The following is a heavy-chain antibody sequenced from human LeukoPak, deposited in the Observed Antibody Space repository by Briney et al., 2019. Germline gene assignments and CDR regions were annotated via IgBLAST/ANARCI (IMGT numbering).Heavy chain of an antibody. D-gene: IGHD6-19*01. CDR3: AKVRGGSGWEDDAFDI. J-gene: IGHJ3*02. V-gene: IGHV3-23*01. Sequence: GGSLKLSCAASGFTFSSYAMTWVRQAPGKGLEWVSVISGSGGNTYYADSVKGRFTISRDNFKNMLYLQMNSLRAEDTAVYYCAKVRGGSGWEDDAFDIWGQGTMVTVSS. CDR2: ISGSGGNT. CDR1: GFTFSSYA.